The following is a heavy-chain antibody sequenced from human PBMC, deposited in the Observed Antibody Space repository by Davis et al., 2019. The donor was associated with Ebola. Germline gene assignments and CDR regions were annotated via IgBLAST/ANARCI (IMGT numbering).Heavy chain of an antibody. V-gene: IGHV4-30-4*01. CDR3: ARENWFDP. CDR1: GASISSGDYY. CDR2: VAYNGNT. J-gene: IGHJ5*02. Sequence: MPSETLSLTCTVSGASISSGDYYWSWVRQPPGKGLEWIGHVAYNGNTYYNPSLKSRLTISVDTSKNQFSLKLTSVTAADTAVYYCARENWFDPWGQGTLVTVSS.